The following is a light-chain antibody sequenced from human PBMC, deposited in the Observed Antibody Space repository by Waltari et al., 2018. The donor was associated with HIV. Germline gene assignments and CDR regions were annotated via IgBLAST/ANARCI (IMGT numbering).Light chain of an antibody. CDR2: KAS. V-gene: IGKV1-5*03. CDR3: LYYGSPSKT. Sequence: DIQMTQSPAALSASVGDRVTITCRASHDVYTWLAWYQQKPGQVPKIMIYKASTLASGVPSRFSGSGCGTDFTLTIASLQPDDYATYYCLYYGSPSKTFGPGTKVDI. J-gene: IGKJ1*01. CDR1: HDVYTW.